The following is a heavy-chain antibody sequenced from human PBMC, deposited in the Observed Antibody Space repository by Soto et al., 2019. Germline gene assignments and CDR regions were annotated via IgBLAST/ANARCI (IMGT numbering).Heavy chain of an antibody. V-gene: IGHV1-46*01. Sequence: ASVKVSCKASGYTFTSYYMHWVRQAPGQGLEWMGIINPSGGSTSYAQKFQGRVTMTRDTSTSTVYMELSSLRSEDTPVYYCAGVVAVAGNPPHYYYYGMDVWGQGTTVTVSS. CDR1: GYTFTSYY. CDR2: INPSGGST. D-gene: IGHD6-19*01. J-gene: IGHJ6*02. CDR3: AGVVAVAGNPPHYYYYGMDV.